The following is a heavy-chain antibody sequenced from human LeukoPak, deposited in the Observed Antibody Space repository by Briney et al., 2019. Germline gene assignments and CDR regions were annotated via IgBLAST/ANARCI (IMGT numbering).Heavy chain of an antibody. CDR2: IYYSGST. CDR3: ARAKNYAAAFDI. D-gene: IGHD1-7*01. V-gene: IGHV4-59*01. J-gene: IGHJ3*02. Sequence: PSETLSLTCTVSGGSISSYYWSWIRQPPGKGLERIGYIYYSGSTNYNPSLKSRVTISVDTSKNQFSLKLSSVTAADTAVYYCARAKNYAAAFDIWGQGTMVTVSS. CDR1: GGSISSYY.